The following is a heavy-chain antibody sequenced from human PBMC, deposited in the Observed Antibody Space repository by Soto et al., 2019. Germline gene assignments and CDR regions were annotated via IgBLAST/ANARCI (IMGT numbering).Heavy chain of an antibody. Sequence: QVQLVQSGAEVKKPGSSVKVSCKASGGAFGSYAINWVRQAPGQGLEWMGGIIPMFETTNYAQRFQGRVTVTADESTSTVYLELTRLRSEDTGMYYCTRHRGYSSGYWGQDFWSQGTLVTVSS. D-gene: IGHD5-12*01. CDR1: GGAFGSYA. CDR2: IIPMFETT. CDR3: TRHRGYSSGYWGQDF. J-gene: IGHJ4*02. V-gene: IGHV1-69*01.